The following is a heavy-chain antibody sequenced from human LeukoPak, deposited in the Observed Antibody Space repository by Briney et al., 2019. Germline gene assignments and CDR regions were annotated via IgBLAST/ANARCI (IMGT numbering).Heavy chain of an antibody. V-gene: IGHV3-48*01. CDR1: GFTFSIYS. CDR3: ARGGSSGWHGYAFDI. Sequence: GGSLRLSCAASGFTFSIYSMNWVRQAPGKGLEWVSYISSSSGTVYYADSAKGRFTVSRDNAKNSLYLQMNSLRAEDTAVYYCARGGSSGWHGYAFDIWGQGTMVTVSS. CDR2: ISSSSGTV. D-gene: IGHD6-19*01. J-gene: IGHJ3*02.